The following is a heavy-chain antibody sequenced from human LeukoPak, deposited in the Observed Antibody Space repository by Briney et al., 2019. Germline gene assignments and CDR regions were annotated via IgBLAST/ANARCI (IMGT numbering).Heavy chain of an antibody. D-gene: IGHD6-13*01. CDR3: ARAKMPGIQTAGRVNYFEF. V-gene: IGHV3-13*01. J-gene: IGHJ4*02. Sequence: GGSLRLSCAASEFTFSNYDMHWVRQATGKGLEWVSTIDTAGNTWYPGSVKGRFTISRENAKNSLTLQVNSLRVGDTAVYYCARAKMPGIQTAGRVNYFEFWGQGTLVTVSS. CDR1: EFTFSNYD. CDR2: IDTAGNT.